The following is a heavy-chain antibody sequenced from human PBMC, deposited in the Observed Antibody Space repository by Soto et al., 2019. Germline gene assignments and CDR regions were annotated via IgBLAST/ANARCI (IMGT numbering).Heavy chain of an antibody. CDR1: GGSISSYY. J-gene: IGHJ4*02. Sequence: NPSETLSLTCTVSGGSISSYYWSWIRQPPGKGLEWIGYIYYSGSTNYNPSLKSRVTISVDTSKNQFSLKLSSVTAADTAVYYCARSAKWELPPGDFDYWGQGTLVTVSS. V-gene: IGHV4-59*01. D-gene: IGHD1-26*01. CDR2: IYYSGST. CDR3: ARSAKWELPPGDFDY.